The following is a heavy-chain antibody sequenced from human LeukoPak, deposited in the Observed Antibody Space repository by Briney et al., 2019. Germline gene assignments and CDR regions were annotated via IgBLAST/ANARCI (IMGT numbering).Heavy chain of an antibody. Sequence: GGSLRLSCAASGFTFSSYWMSWVRQAPGKGLEWVANIKQDGSEKYYVDSVKGRFTISRDNAKNSLYLQMNSLRAEDTAVYYCARVGDDYVRGSAYFDYWGQGTLVTVSS. J-gene: IGHJ4*02. CDR3: ARVGDDYVRGSAYFDY. CDR2: IKQDGSEK. V-gene: IGHV3-7*01. CDR1: GFTFSSYW. D-gene: IGHD3-16*01.